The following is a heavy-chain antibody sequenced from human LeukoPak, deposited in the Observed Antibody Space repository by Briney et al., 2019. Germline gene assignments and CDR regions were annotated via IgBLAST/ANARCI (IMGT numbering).Heavy chain of an antibody. V-gene: IGHV3-23*01. D-gene: IGHD2-15*01. CDR1: GFTVSSNY. CDR2: ISVRGDST. CDR3: AKDQSPASATHDALDI. J-gene: IGHJ3*02. Sequence: PGGSLRLSCAASGFTVSSNYMSWVRQAPGQGLEWVAAISVRGDSTYYADSVKGRFTISRDNSKKTLSLQMNSLRAEDTAVYYCAKDQSPASATHDALDIWGQGTMVTVSS.